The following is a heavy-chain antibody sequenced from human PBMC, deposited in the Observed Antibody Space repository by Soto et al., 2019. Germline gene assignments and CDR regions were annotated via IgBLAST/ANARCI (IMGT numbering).Heavy chain of an antibody. J-gene: IGHJ5*02. CDR1: GAALNSGNYY. Sequence: SETLSLTCIVSGAALNSGNYYWIWIRQVPGKGLEWIGHIYVTGAVDYNPSLRDRITISQDTSERQFSLNLRLVTAADTAVYYCARLRIATNNYKWFDPWGQGTLVTVSS. D-gene: IGHD2-21*01. V-gene: IGHV4-31*03. CDR2: IYVTGAV. CDR3: ARLRIATNNYKWFDP.